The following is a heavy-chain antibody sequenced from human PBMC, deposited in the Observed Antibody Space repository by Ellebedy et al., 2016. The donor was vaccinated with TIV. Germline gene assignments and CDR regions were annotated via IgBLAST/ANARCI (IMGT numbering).Heavy chain of an antibody. D-gene: IGHD2-15*01. J-gene: IGHJ4*02. Sequence: GESLKISCVASGFPFSNYNMNWVRQSPGKGLEWVSSIRSTGSDKYYAESVKGRFTISRDNAQDTLFLQMNSLRAEDTAVYFCSRGWSTPDSWGQGTLVIVSS. CDR3: SRGWSTPDS. CDR1: GFPFSNYN. CDR2: IRSTGSDK. V-gene: IGHV3-21*06.